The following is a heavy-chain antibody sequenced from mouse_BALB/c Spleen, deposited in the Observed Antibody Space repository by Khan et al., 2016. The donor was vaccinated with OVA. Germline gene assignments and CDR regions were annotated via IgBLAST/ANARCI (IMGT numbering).Heavy chain of an antibody. D-gene: IGHD2-14*01. CDR1: GYTFTSYT. CDR3: VRDGAYHRNDGWFAF. Sequence: QVQLKESGAELARPGASVKMSCKASGYTFTSYTIHWRQLRPKQGLEWIGYINPSNGYTNYNQKFKVTATLTADKSSTSAYMQLISLTSDDSAFFKCVRDGAYHRNDGWFAFWGQGTLVTVSA. V-gene: IGHV1-4*01. J-gene: IGHJ3*01. CDR2: INPSNGYT.